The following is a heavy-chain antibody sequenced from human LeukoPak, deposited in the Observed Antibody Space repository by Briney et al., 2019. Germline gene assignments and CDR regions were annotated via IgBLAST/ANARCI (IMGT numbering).Heavy chain of an antibody. CDR2: IYSGGST. D-gene: IGHD3-9*01. V-gene: IGHV3-66*01. J-gene: IGHJ4*02. CDR3: AKNDLLTGYYPTFDY. Sequence: GGSLRLPCAASGFTVSSNYMSWVRQAPGKGLEWVSVIYSGGSTYYADSVKGRFTISRDNSKNTLYLQMNSLRAEDTAVYYCAKNDLLTGYYPTFDYWGQGTLVTVSP. CDR1: GFTVSSNY.